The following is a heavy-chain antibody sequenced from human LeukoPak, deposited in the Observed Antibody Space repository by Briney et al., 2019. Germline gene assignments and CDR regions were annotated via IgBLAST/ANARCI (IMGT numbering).Heavy chain of an antibody. CDR1: GYTFTYYG. Sequence: ASVKVSCKASGYTFTYYGISWVRQSPGQGLEWMGWISADNGNTNYAQKFQGRVTMTTDTATSTAYMELRGLRSDDTAVYYCARSGSVGSFGYMDVWGKGTTVTVSS. CDR2: ISADNGNT. V-gene: IGHV1-18*01. D-gene: IGHD1-26*01. J-gene: IGHJ6*03. CDR3: ARSGSVGSFGYMDV.